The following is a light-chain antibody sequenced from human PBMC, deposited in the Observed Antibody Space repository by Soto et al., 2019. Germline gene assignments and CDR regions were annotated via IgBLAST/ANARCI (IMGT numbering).Light chain of an antibody. J-gene: IGKJ2*01. CDR1: QSVSSSY. V-gene: IGKV3-20*01. Sequence: EIVLTQSPGTLSFSPGERATLTCRASQSVSSSYLAWFQQKPGQAPRLLIYGASSRATGIPDRFSGSGSGTDFTLTISRLEPEDFALYYCQQYNTSPFTFGQGTKLEIK. CDR2: GAS. CDR3: QQYNTSPFT.